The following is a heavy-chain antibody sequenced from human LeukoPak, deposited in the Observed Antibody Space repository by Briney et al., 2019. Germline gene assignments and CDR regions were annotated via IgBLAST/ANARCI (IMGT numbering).Heavy chain of an antibody. J-gene: IGHJ4*02. CDR2: IHYSGST. CDR1: GGSISSSY. V-gene: IGHV4-59*01. Sequence: SETLSLTCTVSGGSISSSYWSWIRQPPGKGLEWIGYIHYSGSTNYNPSLKSRVTISVDTSKNQFSLKVNSVTAADTAVYYCARAADYGDYFDYWGQGPLVTVS. CDR3: ARAADYGDYFDY. D-gene: IGHD4-17*01.